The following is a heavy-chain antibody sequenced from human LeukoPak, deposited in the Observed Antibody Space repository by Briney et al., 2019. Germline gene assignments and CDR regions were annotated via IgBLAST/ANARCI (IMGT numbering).Heavy chain of an antibody. V-gene: IGHV5-51*01. CDR2: IYPGDSDT. D-gene: IGHD3-3*01. CDR1: GYSFTSYW. Sequence: GESLKISCQGSGYSFTSYWIGWVRPMPGKGLEWMGIIYPGDSDTRYSPSFQGQVTISADKSISTAYLQWSSLKASDTAMYYCARHNPATYYDFWSGYSYYYYYMDVWGKGTTVTVSS. J-gene: IGHJ6*03. CDR3: ARHNPATYYDFWSGYSYYYYYMDV.